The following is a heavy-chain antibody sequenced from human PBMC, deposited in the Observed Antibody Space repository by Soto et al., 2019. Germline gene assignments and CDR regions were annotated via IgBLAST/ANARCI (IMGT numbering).Heavy chain of an antibody. D-gene: IGHD3-22*01. CDR1: GFTFSSYG. Sequence: LRLSCAASGFTFSSYGMHWVRQAPGKGLEWVAVISYDGSNKYYADSVKGRFTISRDNSKNTLYLQMHSLRAEDTAVYYCAKDGYDSSGPYYYYYGMDVWGQGTTVTVSS. J-gene: IGHJ6*02. CDR3: AKDGYDSSGPYYYYYGMDV. V-gene: IGHV3-30*18. CDR2: ISYDGSNK.